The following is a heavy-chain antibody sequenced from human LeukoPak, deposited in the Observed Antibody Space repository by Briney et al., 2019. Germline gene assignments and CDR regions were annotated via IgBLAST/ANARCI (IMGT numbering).Heavy chain of an antibody. V-gene: IGHV3-64*02. CDR2: ISSNGGST. D-gene: IGHD1-26*01. CDR1: GFTFSSYA. CDR3: ARDGRSGNFDK. J-gene: IGHJ4*02. Sequence: GGSLRLSCAASGFTFSSYAMHWVRQAPGKGLEYVSAISSNGGSTYYADSVKGRFTISRDNSKNTLYLQMGSLRAEDTAVYYCARDGRSGNFDKWGQGTLVSVSS.